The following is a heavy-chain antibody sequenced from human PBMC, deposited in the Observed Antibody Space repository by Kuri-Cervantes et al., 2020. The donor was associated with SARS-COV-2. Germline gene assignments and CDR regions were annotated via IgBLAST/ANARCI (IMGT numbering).Heavy chain of an antibody. D-gene: IGHD2-2*02. V-gene: IGHV3-21*01. CDR2: ISSGSTYI. CDR3: ARDLTPERYCSSTSCYTDYDFWSNYLVDY. J-gene: IGHJ4*02. Sequence: GGSLRLSCAASGFTFRSYAMTWVRQAPGKGLEWVSSISSGSTYIYYADSVKGRFTISRDNTKNSLSLQLNSLRAEDTAVYYCARDLTPERYCSSTSCYTDYDFWSNYLVDYWGQGTLVTVSS. CDR1: GFTFRSYA.